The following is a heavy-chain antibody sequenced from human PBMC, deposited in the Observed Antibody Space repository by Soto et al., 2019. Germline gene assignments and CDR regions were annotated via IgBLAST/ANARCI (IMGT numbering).Heavy chain of an antibody. Sequence: QVQLVQSGAEVKKPGASVKVSCEGSSDTFTTFGISRVRQAPGERLEWMGWISTYNGNRKYAQMFQGRLTMTTDPSTSTAYMELRSLTSDDTAVYYCGREYGRGVSCYGVDYWGQGTLVTVSS. V-gene: IGHV1-18*01. CDR2: ISTYNGNR. CDR3: GREYGRGVSCYGVDY. J-gene: IGHJ4*02. CDR1: SDTFTTFG. D-gene: IGHD2-15*01.